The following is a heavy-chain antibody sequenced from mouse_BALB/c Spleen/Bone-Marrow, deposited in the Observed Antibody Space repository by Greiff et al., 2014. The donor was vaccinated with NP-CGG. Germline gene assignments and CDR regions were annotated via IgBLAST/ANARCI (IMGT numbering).Heavy chain of an antibody. CDR1: GFSLTSYG. Sequence: VKLVESGPGLVQPSQSLSITCTVSGFSLTSYGVHWVRQSPGKGLEWLGVIWSGGSTDYNAAFISRLSISKDNSKIQVFFKMNSLQANDTAIYYCASPYYGNYVYAMDYWGQGTSVTVSS. V-gene: IGHV2-2*02. D-gene: IGHD2-10*01. J-gene: IGHJ4*01. CDR3: ASPYYGNYVYAMDY. CDR2: IWSGGST.